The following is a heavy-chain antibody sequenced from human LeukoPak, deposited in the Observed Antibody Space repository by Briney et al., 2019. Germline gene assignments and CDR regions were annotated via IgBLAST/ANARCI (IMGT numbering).Heavy chain of an antibody. CDR2: ISRSATTI. Sequence: GGSLRLSCAASGFTFSSYEMNWVRQAPGKGLEWVSSISRSATTIYYADSVKGRFTISRDNAKNSLYLQMNNLRAEDTAVYYCATMASVAVAMYWGQGTLVTVSS. J-gene: IGHJ4*02. V-gene: IGHV3-48*03. CDR1: GFTFSSYE. D-gene: IGHD6-19*01. CDR3: ATMASVAVAMY.